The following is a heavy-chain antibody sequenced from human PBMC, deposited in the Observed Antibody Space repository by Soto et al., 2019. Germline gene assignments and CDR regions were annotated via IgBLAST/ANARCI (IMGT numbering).Heavy chain of an antibody. D-gene: IGHD3-22*01. CDR1: GGSISSGDYY. Sequence: LSLTCTVSGGSISSGDYYWSWIRQPPGKGLEWIGYIYYSGSTYYNPSLKSRVTISVDTSKNQFSLKLSSVTAADTAVYYCASSYDSSGYYLFDYWGQGTLVTVSS. CDR2: IYYSGST. J-gene: IGHJ4*02. CDR3: ASSYDSSGYYLFDY. V-gene: IGHV4-30-4*01.